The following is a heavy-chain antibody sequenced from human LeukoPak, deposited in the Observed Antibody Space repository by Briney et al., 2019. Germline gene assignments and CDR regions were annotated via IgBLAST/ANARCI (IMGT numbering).Heavy chain of an antibody. Sequence: GASVKVSCKVSGYTLTELSMHWVRQAPGKGLEWMGGFDPEDGETIYAQKFQGRVTMTEDTSTDTAYMELSSLRSEDTAVYYCAAFTIVGATRGGFDYWGQGTLVTVSP. CDR3: AAFTIVGATRGGFDY. V-gene: IGHV1-24*01. J-gene: IGHJ4*02. CDR1: GYTLTELS. CDR2: FDPEDGET. D-gene: IGHD1-26*01.